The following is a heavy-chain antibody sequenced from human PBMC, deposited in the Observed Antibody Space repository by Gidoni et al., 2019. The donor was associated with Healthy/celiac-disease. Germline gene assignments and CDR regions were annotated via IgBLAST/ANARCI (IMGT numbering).Heavy chain of an antibody. Sequence: QVQRQESGPGLVKPSQTLSLTCTVAGGSISSGSYYWSWIRQPAGKGLAGIGRIYTSGSTNYPPSLQSRVTISVDTSKNQFSLKLSSVTAADTAVYYCARAGSSSWYSNYFDYWGQGTLVTVSS. J-gene: IGHJ4*02. V-gene: IGHV4-61*02. CDR1: GGSISSGSYY. D-gene: IGHD6-13*01. CDR3: ARAGSSSWYSNYFDY. CDR2: IYTSGST.